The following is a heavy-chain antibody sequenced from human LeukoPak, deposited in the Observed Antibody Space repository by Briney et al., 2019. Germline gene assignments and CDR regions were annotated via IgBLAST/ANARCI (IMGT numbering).Heavy chain of an antibody. D-gene: IGHD3-22*01. J-gene: IGHJ6*02. CDR2: IYYSGGT. CDR1: GVSISSYY. V-gene: IGHV4-59*01. CDR3: ARDRRYYDSSGTVYYDSMDV. Sequence: SETLSLTCTVSGVSISSYYWSWLRQPPGKGLEWIGYIYYSGGTNYNPSLKSRVTISVDTSKNQFSLKLSSVTAADTAVYYCARDRRYYDSSGTVYYDSMDVWGQGTMVTVSS.